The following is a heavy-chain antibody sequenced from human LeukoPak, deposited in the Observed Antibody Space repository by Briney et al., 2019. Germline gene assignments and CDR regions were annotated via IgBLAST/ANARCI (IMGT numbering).Heavy chain of an antibody. CDR2: VKPTSGDT. V-gene: IGHV1-2*02. J-gene: IGHJ4*02. D-gene: IGHD3-3*01. Sequence: GASVKVSCKASGYTFIDYYMHWVRQAPGQGLEWMGWVKPTSGDTKYAKEFQGRVTMTRDTSINTAYMELSGLTFDDTAVYYCARGSPVSGLFPFEYWGQGTLVTVSS. CDR3: ARGSPVSGLFPFEY. CDR1: GYTFIDYY.